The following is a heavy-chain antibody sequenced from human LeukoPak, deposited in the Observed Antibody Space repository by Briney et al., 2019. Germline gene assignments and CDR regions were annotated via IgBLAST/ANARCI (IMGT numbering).Heavy chain of an antibody. Sequence: SETLSLTCAVYGGSFSGYYWSWIRQPPGKGLEWIGEINHSGSTNYNPSLKSRVTISVDTSKNQFSLKLSSVTAADTAVYYCARAGEGYGYNWFDPWGRGTLVTVSS. V-gene: IGHV4-34*01. CDR2: INHSGST. J-gene: IGHJ5*02. CDR1: GGSFSGYY. D-gene: IGHD2-15*01. CDR3: ARAGEGYGYNWFDP.